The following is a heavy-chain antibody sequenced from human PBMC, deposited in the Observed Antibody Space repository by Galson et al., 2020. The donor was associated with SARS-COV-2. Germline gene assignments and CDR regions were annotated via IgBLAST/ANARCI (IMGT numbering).Heavy chain of an antibody. CDR3: VTKWAYCGGDCNHGYFQH. D-gene: IGHD2-21*02. V-gene: IGHV1-24*01. CDR1: GYTLTELS. J-gene: IGHJ1*01. Sequence: ASVKVSCKVSGYTLTELSMHWVRQAPGKGLEWMGGFDPEDGETIYAQKFQGRVTMTEDTSTDTAYMELSSLRSEDTAVYYCVTKWAYCGGDCNHGYFQHWGQGTLVTVSS. CDR2: FDPEDGET.